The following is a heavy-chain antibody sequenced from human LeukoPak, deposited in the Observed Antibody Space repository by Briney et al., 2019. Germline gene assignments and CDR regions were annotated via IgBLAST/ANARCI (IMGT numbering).Heavy chain of an antibody. V-gene: IGHV4-4*07. J-gene: IGHJ4*02. Sequence: SETLSLTCIVSGDSISTYYWSWIRQSAGKGLEWIGRIYTSGGAKYSPSLKSRVSISVDETKNQVSLRLTSVTAADTAVYYCARHVSGWYPLLDHWGQGILVAVSS. CDR2: IYTSGGA. CDR3: ARHVSGWYPLLDH. CDR1: GDSISTYY. D-gene: IGHD6-19*01.